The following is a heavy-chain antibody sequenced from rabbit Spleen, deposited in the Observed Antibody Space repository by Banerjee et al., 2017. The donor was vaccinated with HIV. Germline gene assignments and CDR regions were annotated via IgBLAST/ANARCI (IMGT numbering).Heavy chain of an antibody. V-gene: IGHV1S45*01. Sequence: QQQLVESGGGLVKPGASLTLTCKASGFSFSNKAVMCWVRQAPGKGLEWIACIDTNDGDTDYANWPKGRFTISKTSSTTVTLQMTSLTAADTATYFCARDTASSFSSYGMDLWGPGTLVTVS. CDR1: GFSFSNKAV. CDR3: ARDTASSFSSYGMDL. D-gene: IGHD8-1*01. J-gene: IGHJ6*01. CDR2: IDTNDGDT.